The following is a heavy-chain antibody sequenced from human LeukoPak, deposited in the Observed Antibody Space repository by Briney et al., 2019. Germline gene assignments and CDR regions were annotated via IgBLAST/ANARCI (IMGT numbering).Heavy chain of an antibody. J-gene: IGHJ4*02. CDR2: ISYDGRDK. D-gene: IGHD6-19*01. CDR1: GFIFSTYE. Sequence: GGSLRLSCAASGFIFSTYEMHWVRQAPGKGLEWVAVISYDGRDKYYADSVKGRFTISRDNSKNKLYLQMNSLRAEDTAVYYCARPYSSGWHGDFDYWGQGALVTVSS. V-gene: IGHV3-30-3*01. CDR3: ARPYSSGWHGDFDY.